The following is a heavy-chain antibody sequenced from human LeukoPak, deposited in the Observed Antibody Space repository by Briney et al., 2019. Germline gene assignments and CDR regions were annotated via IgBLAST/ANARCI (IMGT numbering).Heavy chain of an antibody. J-gene: IGHJ4*02. V-gene: IGHV3-21*01. CDR1: GFTFSSYS. CDR3: ARDTYGSGSYYNAPLDY. Sequence: GGSLRLSCAASGFTFSSYSMNWVRQAPGKGLVWVSSISSTSTYIYYADSLKGRFTISRDNAKNSLYLQMNSLRAEDTAVYYCARDTYGSGSYYNAPLDYWGQGTLVTVSS. CDR2: ISSTSTYI. D-gene: IGHD3-10*01.